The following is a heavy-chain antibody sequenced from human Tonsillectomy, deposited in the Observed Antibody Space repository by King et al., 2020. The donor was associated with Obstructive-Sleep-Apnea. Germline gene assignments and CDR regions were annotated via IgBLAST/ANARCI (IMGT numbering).Heavy chain of an antibody. V-gene: IGHV1-46*03. D-gene: IGHD3-22*01. J-gene: IGHJ3*02. CDR1: GYTFTSYY. CDR2: INPSGGTT. Sequence: VQLVESGAEVKKPGASVKVSCKASGYTFTSYYMHWVRQAPGQGLEWMGIINPSGGTTGYVQKFQGRVTMTRDTSTSTVYMELSSLRSADTAVYYCARDLYYYARSGYYPTGAFDMWGQGKMVTVSS. CDR3: ARDLYYYARSGYYPTGAFDM.